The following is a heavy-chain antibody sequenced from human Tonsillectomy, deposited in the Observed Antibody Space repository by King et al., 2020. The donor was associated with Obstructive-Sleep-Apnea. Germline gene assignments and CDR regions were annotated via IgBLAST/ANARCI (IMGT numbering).Heavy chain of an antibody. V-gene: IGHV4-30-4*01. D-gene: IGHD3-10*01. CDR2: IYYSGST. CDR1: GGSISSGDYY. J-gene: IGHJ4*02. Sequence: QLQESGPGLVKPSQTLSLTCTVSGGSISSGDYYWSWIRQPPGKGLEWIGYIYYSGSTYYNPSLKSRVTISVDTSKNQFSLKLSSVTAADTAVYYCARGVIWCGESELSENFDYWGQGTLVTVSS. CDR3: ARGVIWCGESELSENFDY.